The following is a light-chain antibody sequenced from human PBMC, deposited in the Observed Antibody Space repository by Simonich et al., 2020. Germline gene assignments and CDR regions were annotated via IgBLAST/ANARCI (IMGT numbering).Light chain of an antibody. V-gene: IGKV4-1*01. CDR2: WAS. J-gene: IGKJ1*01. Sequence: DIVMTPSPDSLAVSLGERATIHCQSRQSVLYSSHNKNYLAWYQQKPGQAPKLLIYWASTRESGVPDRVSGSGSGTDFTLTISSLQAEDVAVYDCQQYYSTPWTFGQGTKVEIK. CDR1: QSVLYSSHNKNY. CDR3: QQYYSTPWT.